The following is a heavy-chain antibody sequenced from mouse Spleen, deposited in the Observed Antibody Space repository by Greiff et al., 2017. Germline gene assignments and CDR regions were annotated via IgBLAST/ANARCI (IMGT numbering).Heavy chain of an antibody. CDR1: GYTFTSYG. CDR2: IYPRSGNT. J-gene: IGHJ2*01. V-gene: IGHV1-81*01. CDR3: ARKGVYGNLDY. D-gene: IGHD2-1*01. Sequence: QVQLKESGAELARPGASVKLSCKASGYTFTSYGISWVKQRTGQGLEWIGEIYPRSGNTYYNEKFKGKATLTADKSSSTAYMELRSLTSEDSAVYFCARKGVYGNLDYWGQGTTLTVSS.